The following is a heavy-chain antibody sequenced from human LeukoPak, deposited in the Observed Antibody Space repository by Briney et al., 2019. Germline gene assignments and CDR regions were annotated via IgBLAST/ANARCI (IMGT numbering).Heavy chain of an antibody. CDR2: IYTSGSI. CDR1: GFTVSSNY. D-gene: IGHD3-10*01. CDR3: ARDSGTTGEVKFDP. V-gene: IGHV4-4*07. Sequence: PGGSLRLSCAASGFTVSSNYMSWVRQAPGKGLEWIGRIYTSGSITYNPSLKSRVSMSVDTSKNQFSLKLSSVTAADTAVYYCARDSGTTGEVKFDPWGQGTLVTVSS. J-gene: IGHJ5*02.